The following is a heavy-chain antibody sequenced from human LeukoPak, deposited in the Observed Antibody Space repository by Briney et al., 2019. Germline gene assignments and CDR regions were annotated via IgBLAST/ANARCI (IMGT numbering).Heavy chain of an antibody. CDR2: IYYSGST. CDR1: GGSISSSSYY. Sequence: PSETLSLNRTVSGGSISSSSYYWGWIRQPPGKGLEWIGSIYYSGSTYYNPSLKSRVTISVDTSKNQFSLKLSSVTAADTAVYYCATGGCSGGSCYTYYFDYWGQGTLVTVSS. D-gene: IGHD2-15*01. CDR3: ATGGCSGGSCYTYYFDY. V-gene: IGHV4-39*07. J-gene: IGHJ4*02.